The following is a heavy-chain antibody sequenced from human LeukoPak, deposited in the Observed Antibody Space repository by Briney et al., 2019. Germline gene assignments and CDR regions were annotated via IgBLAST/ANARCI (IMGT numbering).Heavy chain of an antibody. Sequence: SVKVSCKASGGTFSSYTISWVRQAPGQGLEWMGRIIPILGIANYAQKFQGRVTITADKSTSTAYMELSSLRSEDTAVYYCASHSISKRYYFDYWGQGTLVTVSS. CDR3: ASHSISKRYYFDY. D-gene: IGHD6-6*01. V-gene: IGHV1-69*02. CDR1: GGTFSSYT. CDR2: IIPILGIA. J-gene: IGHJ4*02.